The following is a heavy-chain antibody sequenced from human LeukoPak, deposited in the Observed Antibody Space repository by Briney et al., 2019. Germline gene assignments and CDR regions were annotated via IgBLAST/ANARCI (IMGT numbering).Heavy chain of an antibody. Sequence: GGSLRLSCAASGFTVSSNYMSWVRQAPGKGLEWVSVIYSGGSTYYTDSVKGRFTISRDNSKNTLYLQMNSLRAEDTAVYYCAGGPVGNWNYGRMDAFDIWGQGTMVTVSS. CDR1: GFTVSSNY. D-gene: IGHD1-7*01. CDR3: AGGPVGNWNYGRMDAFDI. CDR2: IYSGGST. V-gene: IGHV3-66*01. J-gene: IGHJ3*02.